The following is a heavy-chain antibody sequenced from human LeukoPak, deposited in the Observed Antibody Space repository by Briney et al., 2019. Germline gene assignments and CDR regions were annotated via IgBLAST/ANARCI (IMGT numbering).Heavy chain of an antibody. V-gene: IGHV1-18*04. J-gene: IGHJ4*02. Sequence: GASVKVSCKASGYTFTGYYMHWVRQAPGQGLEWMGWISAYNGNTNYAQKLQGRVTMTTDTSTSTAYMELRSLRSDDTAVYYCARLLRTFLDYWGQGTLVTVSS. CDR1: GYTFTGYY. CDR2: ISAYNGNT. CDR3: ARLLRTFLDY.